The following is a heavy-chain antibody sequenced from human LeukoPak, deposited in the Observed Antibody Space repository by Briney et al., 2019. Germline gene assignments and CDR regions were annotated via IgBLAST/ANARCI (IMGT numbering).Heavy chain of an antibody. CDR1: GGTFSSYA. D-gene: IGHD6-19*01. J-gene: IGHJ6*02. CDR3: ARGGAVAPSYYYYGMDV. Sequence: SVKVSCKASGGTFSSYAISWVRQAPGQGLEWMGRIIPIFGIANYAQKFQGRVTITADKSTSTAYMELSSLRSEDTAVYYCARGGAVAPSYYYYGMDVWGQGTTVTVSS. V-gene: IGHV1-69*04. CDR2: IIPIFGIA.